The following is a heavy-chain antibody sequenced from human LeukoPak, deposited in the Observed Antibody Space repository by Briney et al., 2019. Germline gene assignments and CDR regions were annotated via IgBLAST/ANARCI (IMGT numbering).Heavy chain of an antibody. D-gene: IGHD6-13*01. V-gene: IGHV4-59*01. CDR3: ARQYSSSWYGYYFDY. CDR1: GGSISSYY. J-gene: IGHJ4*02. CDR2: IYYSGST. Sequence: SETLSLTCTVSGGSISSYYWSWIRQPPGKGLEWIGYIYYSGSTNYNPSLKSRVTISVDTSKNQFSLKLSSVTAADTAVYYCARQYSSSWYGYYFDYWGQGTLVTVSS.